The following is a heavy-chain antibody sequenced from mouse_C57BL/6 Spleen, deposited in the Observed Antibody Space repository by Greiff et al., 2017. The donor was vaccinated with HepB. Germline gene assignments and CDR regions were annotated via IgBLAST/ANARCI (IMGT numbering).Heavy chain of an antibody. D-gene: IGHD2-4*01. V-gene: IGHV1-55*01. CDR1: GYTFTSYW. CDR2: IYPGSGST. J-gene: IGHJ3*01. Sequence: VQLQQSGAELVKPGASVKMSCKASGYTFTSYWITWVKQRPGQGLEWIGDIYPGSGSTNYNEKFKSKATLSVDTSSSTAYMQLSSLTTEDSAIYYCARWNYEYAFAYWGQWTLVTVSA. CDR3: ARWNYEYAFAY.